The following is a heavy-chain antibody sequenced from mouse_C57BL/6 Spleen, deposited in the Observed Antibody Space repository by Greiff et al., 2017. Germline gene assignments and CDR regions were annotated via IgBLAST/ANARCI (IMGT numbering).Heavy chain of an antibody. D-gene: IGHD1-1*01. Sequence: QVQLKQPGAELVKPGASVKMSCKASGYTFTSYWITWVKQRPGQGLEWIGDIYPGSGSTNYNEKVKSKATLTVDTSSSTAYMQLSSLTSEDSAVYYCARTTDGAMDYWGQGTSVTVSS. V-gene: IGHV1-55*01. J-gene: IGHJ4*01. CDR3: ARTTDGAMDY. CDR1: GYTFTSYW. CDR2: IYPGSGST.